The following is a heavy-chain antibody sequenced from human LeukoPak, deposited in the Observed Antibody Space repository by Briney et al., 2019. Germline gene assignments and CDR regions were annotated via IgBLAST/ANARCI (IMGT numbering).Heavy chain of an antibody. CDR2: INKDGSAT. D-gene: IGHD1-26*01. Sequence: GGSLRLSCAAAGFTFDAYTMDWVRHAPGKGMEWVSLINKDGSATYYADSVKGRFTISRDNSKNSLYLQMNSLRSEDTALYYCATWAFYHSLDVWGQGTTVTVSS. V-gene: IGHV3-43*01. CDR3: ATWAFYHSLDV. CDR1: GFTFDAYT. J-gene: IGHJ6*02.